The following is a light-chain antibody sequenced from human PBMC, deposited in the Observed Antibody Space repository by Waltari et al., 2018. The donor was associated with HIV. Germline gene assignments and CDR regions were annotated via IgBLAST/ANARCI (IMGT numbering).Light chain of an antibody. J-gene: IGLJ2*01. CDR2: EVD. CDR1: TTAVSSSNL. V-gene: IGLV2-23*02. CDR3: CSYASSGTFVV. Sequence: QSALTQPASVSGSPGQSITISCTGITTAVSSSNLVSWYKHHPGKAPKRMIFEVDKRPAGVSNRFSGSKSGNTASLTISWLQAEDEADYYCCSYASSGTFVVFGGGTNLTVL.